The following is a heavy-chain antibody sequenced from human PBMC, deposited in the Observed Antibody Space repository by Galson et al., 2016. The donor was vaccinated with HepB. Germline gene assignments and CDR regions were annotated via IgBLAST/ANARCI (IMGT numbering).Heavy chain of an antibody. J-gene: IGHJ4*02. D-gene: IGHD3-16*01. CDR2: TYYGVGT. CDR1: GASLSSGAYH. CDR3: GTYLVGHGGTGY. V-gene: IGHV4-61*08. Sequence: ETLSLTCTVSGASLSSGAYHWAWIRRPAGKGLEWMGHTYYGVGTRYNPSLEGRVTISIDTSTNQLLLTLTSVTAADTAVYYCGTYLVGHGGTGYWGQGTPVTVSP.